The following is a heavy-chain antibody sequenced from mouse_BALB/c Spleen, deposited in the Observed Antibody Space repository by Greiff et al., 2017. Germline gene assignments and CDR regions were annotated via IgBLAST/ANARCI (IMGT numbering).Heavy chain of an antibody. CDR3: ARGYRYHYFDY. CDR1: GFTFSSYA. CDR2: ISSGGST. V-gene: IGHV5-6-5*01. D-gene: IGHD2-14*01. Sequence: EVKLMESGGGLVKPGGSLKLSCAASGFTFSSYAMSWVRQTPGKRLEWVASISSGGSTYYPDSVKGRFTISRDNARNILYLQMSSLRSEDTAMYYCARGYRYHYFDYWGQGTTLTVSS. J-gene: IGHJ2*01.